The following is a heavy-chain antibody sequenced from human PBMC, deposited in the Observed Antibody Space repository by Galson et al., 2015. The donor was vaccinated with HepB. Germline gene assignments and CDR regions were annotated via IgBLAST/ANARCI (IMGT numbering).Heavy chain of an antibody. J-gene: IGHJ4*02. Sequence: SLRLSCAASGFTFSSYSMNWVRQAPGKGLEWVSSISSSSSYIYYADSVKGRFTISRDNAKNSLYLQMNSLRAEDTAVYYCARDSGDTAMAFDYWGQGTLVTVSS. CDR1: GFTFSSYS. D-gene: IGHD5-18*01. CDR3: ARDSGDTAMAFDY. CDR2: ISSSSSYI. V-gene: IGHV3-21*01.